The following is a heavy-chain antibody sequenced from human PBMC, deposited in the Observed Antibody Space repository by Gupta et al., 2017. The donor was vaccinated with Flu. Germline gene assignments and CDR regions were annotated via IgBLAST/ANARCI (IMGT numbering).Heavy chain of an antibody. V-gene: IGHV3-21*01. J-gene: IGHJ4*02. CDR2: IGYTTTYI. Sequence: QLVESGGGLVQPGGSLRLSCAASGFPFSSYSLGWVRQAPGKGLEWVASIGYTTTYIYYADSVKGRFTISRDNARNSLYLQTDGLRAEDTAVYYCARVQDCTTTDCLWARRGLDNWGQGTLVTVSS. CDR3: ARVQDCTTTDCLWARRGLDN. D-gene: IGHD2-8*01. CDR1: GFPFSSYS.